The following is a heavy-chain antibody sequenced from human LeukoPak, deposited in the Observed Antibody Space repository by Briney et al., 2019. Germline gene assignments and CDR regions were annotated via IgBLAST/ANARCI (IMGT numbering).Heavy chain of an antibody. J-gene: IGHJ4*02. V-gene: IGHV1-18*01. CDR2: ISAYNGNT. CDR3: ARSYYGGNSGFDY. D-gene: IGHD4-23*01. CDR1: GGTFSSYA. Sequence: GASVKVSCKASGGTFSSYAISWVRQAPGQGLEWMGWISAYNGNTNYAQKLQGRVTMTTDTSTSTAYMELRSLRSDDTAVYYCARSYYGGNSGFDYWGQGTLVTVSS.